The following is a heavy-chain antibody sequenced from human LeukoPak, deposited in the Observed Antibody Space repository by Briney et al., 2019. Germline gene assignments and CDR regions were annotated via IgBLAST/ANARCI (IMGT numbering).Heavy chain of an antibody. V-gene: IGHV4-59*01. CDR3: ARGRPGPEYYFDY. J-gene: IGHJ4*02. D-gene: IGHD2/OR15-2a*01. CDR2: IYYRGST. Sequence: SETLSLTCTVSGGSFSSYYWSWIRQPPGEGLEWIGYIYYRGSTNYNPSLKSRVTISLDTSKNQFSLKLSSVTAADTAVYYRARGRPGPEYYFDYWGQATLVTVSS. CDR1: GGSFSSYY.